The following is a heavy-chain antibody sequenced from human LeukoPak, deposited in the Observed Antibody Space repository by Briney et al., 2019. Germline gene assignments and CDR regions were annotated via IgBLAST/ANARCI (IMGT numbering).Heavy chain of an antibody. J-gene: IGHJ4*02. CDR3: AKSGGYGLIDY. V-gene: IGHV4-59*08. CDR2: IYYSGST. Sequence: SETLSLTCTVSGGSISSYYWSWIRQPPGKGLEWIRYIYYSGSTSYNPSLTSRVTISVDTSKNQFSLKLSSVTAADTAMYYCAKSGGYGLIDYWGQGTLVTVSS. CDR1: GGSISSYY. D-gene: IGHD1-26*01.